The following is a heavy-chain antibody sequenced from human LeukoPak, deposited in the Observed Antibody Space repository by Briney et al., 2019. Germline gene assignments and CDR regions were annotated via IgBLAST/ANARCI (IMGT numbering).Heavy chain of an antibody. CDR2: IYYSGST. CDR3: ARLAAAGTRWFDP. CDR1: GGSISSYY. D-gene: IGHD6-13*01. V-gene: IGHV4-59*01. J-gene: IGHJ5*02. Sequence: SETLSLTCTVSGGSISSYYWSWIRQPPGKGLEWIGYIYYSGSTNYNPSLKSRVTISVDTSKNQFPLKLSPVTAADTAVYYCARLAAAGTRWFDPWGQGTLVTVSS.